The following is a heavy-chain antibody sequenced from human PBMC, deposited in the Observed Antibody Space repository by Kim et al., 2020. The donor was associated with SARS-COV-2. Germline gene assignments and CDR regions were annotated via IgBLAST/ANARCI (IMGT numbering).Heavy chain of an antibody. D-gene: IGHD4-17*01. CDR3: ATGSLDGDYDH. CDR1: GYTLPELT. CDR2: FDPEEEET. J-gene: IGHJ5*02. Sequence: ASVKVSCKVSGYTLPELTIHWVRQSGKGLEWMGGFDPEEEETVYAQKFRGRVTMTEDTSTDTAYMEVRSLRSEDTAVYYCATGSLDGDYDHWGQGTLVTVSS. V-gene: IGHV1-24*01.